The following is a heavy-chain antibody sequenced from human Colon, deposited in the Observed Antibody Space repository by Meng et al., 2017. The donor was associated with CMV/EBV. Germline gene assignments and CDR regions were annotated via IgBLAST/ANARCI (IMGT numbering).Heavy chain of an antibody. Sequence: GESLKISWAGSGFTFSNHAMSWVRQAPGKGLEWVSVIYAGGRSTYFADSVKGRFTISRDDSKNTLYLEMNSLRAEDTAVYYCAKGSLEWLYYGMDVWGQGTTVTVSS. CDR3: AKGSLEWLYYGMDV. V-gene: IGHV3-23*03. D-gene: IGHD3-3*01. J-gene: IGHJ6*02. CDR2: IYAGGRST. CDR1: GFTFSNHA.